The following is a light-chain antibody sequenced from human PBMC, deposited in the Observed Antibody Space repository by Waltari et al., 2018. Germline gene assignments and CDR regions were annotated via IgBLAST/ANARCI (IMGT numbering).Light chain of an antibody. V-gene: IGKV1-39*01. CDR1: QNIRTY. CDR2: GAY. CDR3: QQSFTTPPLLA. J-gene: IGKJ3*01. Sequence: DMQVTQSPSTLSASVGDRVTITCRTRQNIRTYLNWYQQRSGQAPRLLIYGAYNLQDGVPSSFSGSGSGTDFILTISNLQPEDFATYYCQQSFTTPPLLAFGPGTKVDVK.